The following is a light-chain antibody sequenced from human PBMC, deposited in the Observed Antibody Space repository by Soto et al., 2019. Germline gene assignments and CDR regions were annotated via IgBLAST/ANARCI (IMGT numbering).Light chain of an antibody. CDR3: LQRAAWPWT. Sequence: EIVLTQDPATLSLSPGERATLSCRASQSIGNYIAWYQQKPDQAPRLLVYDVFNRATGIPARFSGSGSGTDFTLTISSLEPEDFSVYYCLQRAAWPWTFGQGTKVEVK. CDR1: QSIGNY. CDR2: DVF. J-gene: IGKJ1*01. V-gene: IGKV3-11*01.